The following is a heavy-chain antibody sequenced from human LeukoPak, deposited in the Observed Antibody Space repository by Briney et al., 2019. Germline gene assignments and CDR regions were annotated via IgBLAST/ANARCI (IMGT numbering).Heavy chain of an antibody. CDR1: GFTFTSYA. CDR3: AKTTVGYSSGRYPGWPVDY. Sequence: GGSLRLSCAASGFTFTSYAMYWVRQAPGKGLEWISGIFGSGGSAHYADSVKGRFTISRDNSKNTVYLQMNSLRAEDTAVYYCAKTTVGYSSGRYPGWPVDYWGQGTLVTVSS. D-gene: IGHD6-19*01. V-gene: IGHV3-23*01. J-gene: IGHJ4*02. CDR2: IFGSGGSA.